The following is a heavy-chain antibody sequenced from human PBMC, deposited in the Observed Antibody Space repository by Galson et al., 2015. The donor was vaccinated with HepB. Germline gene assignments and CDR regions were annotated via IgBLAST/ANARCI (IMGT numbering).Heavy chain of an antibody. V-gene: IGHV3-33*01. CDR1: GFTFSSYG. Sequence: SLRLSCAASGFTFSSYGMHWVRQAPGKGLEWMAFIEYDGSEKYYADSVKGRLTISRDQAKNMVYLQMNSLRAEDTAVYYCARVYRSYYMDVWGKGTTVTV. D-gene: IGHD6-19*01. CDR3: ARVYRSYYMDV. J-gene: IGHJ6*03. CDR2: IEYDGSEK.